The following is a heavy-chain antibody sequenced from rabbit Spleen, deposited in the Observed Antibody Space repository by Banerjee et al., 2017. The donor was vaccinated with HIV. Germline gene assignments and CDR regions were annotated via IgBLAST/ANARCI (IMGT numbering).Heavy chain of an antibody. Sequence: QSLEESGGDLVKPGASLTLTCTASGFSFSSSDYMCWVRQAPGKGLEWIGCIGSGATGNNYYASWAKGRFTISKPSSTTVTLQMTSLAAADTATYFCGKSASDGWCFHLWGQGTLVTVS. CDR3: GKSASDGWCFHL. CDR2: IGSGATGNN. CDR1: GFSFSSSDY. V-gene: IGHV1S40*01. J-gene: IGHJ4*01. D-gene: IGHD6-1*01.